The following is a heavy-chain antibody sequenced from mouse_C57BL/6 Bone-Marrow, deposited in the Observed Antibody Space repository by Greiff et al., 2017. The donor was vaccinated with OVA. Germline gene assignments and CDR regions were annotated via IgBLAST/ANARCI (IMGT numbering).Heavy chain of an antibody. D-gene: IGHD1-1*01. CDR2: IDPEDGDT. J-gene: IGHJ3*01. V-gene: IGHV14-1*01. Sequence: VQLQQSGAELVKPGASVKLSCTASGFNIKDYYMHWVKQRPEQGLEWIGRIDPEDGDTEYAPKFQGKATMTADTSSNTAYLQLSSLTSEDTAVYYCTKSDYYGSAFAYWGQGTLVTVSA. CDR1: GFNIKDYY. CDR3: TKSDYYGSAFAY.